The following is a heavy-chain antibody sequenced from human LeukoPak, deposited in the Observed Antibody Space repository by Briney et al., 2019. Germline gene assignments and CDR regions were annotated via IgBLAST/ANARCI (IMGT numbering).Heavy chain of an antibody. V-gene: IGHV3-23*01. J-gene: IGHJ4*02. CDR3: PRGSSGPDS. CDR1: GFTFSTYG. CDR2: ISASGGST. D-gene: IGHD1-26*01. Sequence: GRSLRLSCAASGFTFSTYGMSWVRQPPGEWLEWDASISASGGSTYYADSVEGRFTTSRAHSENTLYLQRSSLRAEDTAVYYCPRGSSGPDSWGQGTLVTVSA.